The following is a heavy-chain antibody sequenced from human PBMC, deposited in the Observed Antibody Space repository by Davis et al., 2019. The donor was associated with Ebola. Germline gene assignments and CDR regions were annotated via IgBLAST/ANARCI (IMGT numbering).Heavy chain of an antibody. J-gene: IGHJ4*02. V-gene: IGHV3-30*04. Sequence: GESLKISCAASGFTFSSYAMHWVRQAPGKGLEWVAVISYDGSNKYYADSVKGRFTISRDNSKNTLYLQMNSLRAEDTAVYYCARIKVTMIVVDPPPYFDYWGQGTLVTVSS. CDR2: ISYDGSNK. CDR1: GFTFSSYA. D-gene: IGHD3-22*01. CDR3: ARIKVTMIVVDPPPYFDY.